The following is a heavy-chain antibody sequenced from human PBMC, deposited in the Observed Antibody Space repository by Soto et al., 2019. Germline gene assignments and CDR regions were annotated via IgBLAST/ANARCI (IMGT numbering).Heavy chain of an antibody. J-gene: IGHJ6*02. CDR1: GFAVSNHY. CDR2: IRTTGST. Sequence: EVQLVETGGALIQPGGSLRLSCAASGFAVSNHYMNWVRQAPGKGLEWVSIIRTTGSTYYADSVKGRFTISRDNSKNTVSIDMNSLRVEDTAVYYCARNSMMDVWVQGTTVIVS. V-gene: IGHV3-53*02. CDR3: ARNSMMDV.